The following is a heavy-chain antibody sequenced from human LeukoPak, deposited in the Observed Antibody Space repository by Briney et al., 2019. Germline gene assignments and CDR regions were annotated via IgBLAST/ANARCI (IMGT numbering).Heavy chain of an antibody. V-gene: IGHV3-7*01. J-gene: IGHJ4*02. D-gene: IGHD3-16*02. Sequence: GGSLRLSCAASGFTFSSYWMSWVRQAPGKGLEWVANIKQDGSEKYYVDSVKGRFTISRDNAKNSLYLQMNSLRAEDTAVYYCARESIMITFGGVIVIPGYFDYWGQGTLVTVSS. CDR3: ARESIMITFGGVIVIPGYFDY. CDR2: IKQDGSEK. CDR1: GFTFSSYW.